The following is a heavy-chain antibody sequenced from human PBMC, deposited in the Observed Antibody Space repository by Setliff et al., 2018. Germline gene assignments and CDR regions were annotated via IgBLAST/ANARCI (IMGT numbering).Heavy chain of an antibody. J-gene: IGHJ4*02. CDR2: IYYSGST. D-gene: IGHD5-12*01. CDR1: GGSISSGGYY. CDR3: ARARYRGYVDY. Sequence: PSETLSLTCTVSGGSISSGGYYWSWIRQHPGRGLEWIGYIYYSGSTYYNPSLKSRVTISVDTSKNQFSLKLSSVTAADTAVYYCARARYRGYVDYWGQGTLVTVSS. V-gene: IGHV4-31*03.